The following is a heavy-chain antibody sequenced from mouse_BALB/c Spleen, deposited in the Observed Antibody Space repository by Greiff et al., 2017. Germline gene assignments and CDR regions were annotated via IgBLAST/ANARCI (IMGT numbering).Heavy chain of an antibody. CDR1: GYSITSGYS. J-gene: IGHJ1*01. CDR3: ARGDGNYLYWYFDV. D-gene: IGHD2-1*01. Sequence: DVQLQESGPDLVKPSQSLSLTCTVTGYSITSGYSWPWIRQFPGNKLEWMGYIHYSGSTNYNPSLKSRISITRDTSKNQFFLQLNSVTTEDTATYYCARGDGNYLYWYFDVWGAGTTVTVSS. V-gene: IGHV3-1*02. CDR2: IHYSGST.